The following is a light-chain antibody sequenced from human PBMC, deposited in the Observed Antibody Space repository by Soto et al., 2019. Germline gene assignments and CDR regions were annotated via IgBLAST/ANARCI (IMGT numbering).Light chain of an antibody. CDR1: QSVASN. Sequence: EIVMTQSPATLSVSPGEGATLSCRASQSVASNLAWYQQKPGQAPRLLIYGASTRATGIPARFSXSGSGTXXXXXXXSLQSEDFAVYYCQQYKNWYTFGQGTKVEI. CDR2: GAS. CDR3: QQYKNWYT. V-gene: IGKV3-15*01. J-gene: IGKJ2*01.